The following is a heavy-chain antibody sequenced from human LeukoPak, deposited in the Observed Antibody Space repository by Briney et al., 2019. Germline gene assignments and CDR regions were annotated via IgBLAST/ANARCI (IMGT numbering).Heavy chain of an antibody. CDR2: INTSGSTI. J-gene: IGHJ3*02. CDR3: ARLRGYYDSSGYWDAFDI. CDR1: GFTFSSYE. Sequence: WESLRLSCAASGFTFSSYEMNWVRQAPGKGLEWVSYINTSGSTIYYADSVKGRFTISRNNAKNSLYLQMNSLRAEDTAVYYCARLRGYYDSSGYWDAFDIWGQGTMVTVSS. V-gene: IGHV3-48*03. D-gene: IGHD3-22*01.